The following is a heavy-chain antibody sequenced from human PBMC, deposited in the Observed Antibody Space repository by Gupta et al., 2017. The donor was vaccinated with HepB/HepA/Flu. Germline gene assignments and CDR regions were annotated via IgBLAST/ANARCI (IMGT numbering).Heavy chain of an antibody. CDR1: GGSISSSSYY. CDR3: ATWEEVVPAVKSGEAIDY. CDR2: IYYSGST. D-gene: IGHD2-2*01. Sequence: QLQLQESGPGLVKPSETLSLTCTVSGGSISSSSYYWGWIRQPPGKGLEWIGSIYYSGSTYYNPSLKSRVAISVDTSKNQFSLKLSSVTAADTAVYYCATWEEVVPAVKSGEAIDYWGQGTLVTVSS. V-gene: IGHV4-39*01. J-gene: IGHJ4*02.